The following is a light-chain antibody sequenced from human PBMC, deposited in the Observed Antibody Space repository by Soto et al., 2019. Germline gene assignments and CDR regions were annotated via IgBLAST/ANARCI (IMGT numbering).Light chain of an antibody. CDR3: MQRNKWPPVT. CDR2: DAS. V-gene: IGKV3-15*01. Sequence: EMVMTQSPATLSVSPGERVTLSCRASQSVFSKLAWYQQRPGQAPTLLIFDASARAPGIPARFSGSGSGTEFTLTINSLQSEDFGVYFCMQRNKWPPVTFGGGTKVDIK. CDR1: QSVFSK. J-gene: IGKJ4*01.